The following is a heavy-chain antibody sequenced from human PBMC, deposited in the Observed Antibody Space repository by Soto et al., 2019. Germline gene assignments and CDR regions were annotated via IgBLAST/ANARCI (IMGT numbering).Heavy chain of an antibody. CDR3: ARALYRSGTYYAFDN. Sequence: QVQLVQSGAEVKKPGASVKVSCKTSGYTSTNYDVGWVRQAPGQGLEWMGWISAYNGNTNYAQNLQGRVTMTTDTSTSTAYMELRSLXSDDTAVYYCARALYRSGTYYAFDNWGQGTLVTVSS. CDR1: GYTSTNYD. D-gene: IGHD1-26*01. CDR2: ISAYNGNT. J-gene: IGHJ4*02. V-gene: IGHV1-18*01.